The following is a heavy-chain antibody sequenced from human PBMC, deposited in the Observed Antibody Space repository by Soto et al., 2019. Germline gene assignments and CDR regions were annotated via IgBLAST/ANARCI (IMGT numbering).Heavy chain of an antibody. CDR2: FDPEDGET. CDR3: ATTSSGLVYYYYGMDV. J-gene: IGHJ6*02. Sequence: ASVKVSCKVSGYTLTELSRHWVRQASGKGLEWMGGFDPEDGETIYAQKFQGRVTMTEDTSTDTAYMELSSLRSEDTAVYYCATTSSGLVYYYYGMDVWGQGTTVTVSS. D-gene: IGHD3-22*01. V-gene: IGHV1-24*01. CDR1: GYTLTELS.